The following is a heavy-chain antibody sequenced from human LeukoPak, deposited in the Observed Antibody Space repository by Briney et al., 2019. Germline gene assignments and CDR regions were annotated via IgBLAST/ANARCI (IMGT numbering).Heavy chain of an antibody. J-gene: IGHJ5*02. CDR1: GGSISIGGYS. V-gene: IGHV4-30-2*01. CDR3: ARSLTYYYGSGSYQAFWFDP. CDR2: IYHSGST. D-gene: IGHD3-10*01. Sequence: PSETLSLTCAVSGGSISIGGYSWSWIRQPPGKGLEWIGYIYHSGSTYYNPSLKSRVTISVDRSKNQFSLKLSSVTAADTAVYYCARSLTYYYGSGSYQAFWFDPWGQGTLVTASS.